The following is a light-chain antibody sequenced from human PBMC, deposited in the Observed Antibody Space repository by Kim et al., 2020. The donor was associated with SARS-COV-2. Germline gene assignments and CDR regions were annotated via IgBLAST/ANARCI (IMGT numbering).Light chain of an antibody. J-gene: IGKJ2*01. Sequence: EIVLTQSPSTLSLSPGERATLSCRASQSVSSYLAWYQQKPGKAPRLLIYEASNMATGIPARFSGSGSGTEFTLTISSLEPEDFAVYYCQQCSSYWFTFGQGTKLEI. V-gene: IGKV3-11*01. CDR3: QQCSSYWFT. CDR1: QSVSSY. CDR2: EAS.